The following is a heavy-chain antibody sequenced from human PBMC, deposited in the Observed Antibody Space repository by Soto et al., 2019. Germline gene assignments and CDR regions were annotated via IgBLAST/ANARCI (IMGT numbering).Heavy chain of an antibody. Sequence: ASVKVSCKASGFTFTSSAVQWVRQARGQRLEWIGWIVVGSGNTNYAQKFQERVTITRDMSTSTAYMELSSLRSEDTAVYYCAASSGSYSSGWYSDYWGQGTLVIVSS. D-gene: IGHD6-19*01. CDR3: AASSGSYSSGWYSDY. CDR2: IVVGSGNT. CDR1: GFTFTSSA. V-gene: IGHV1-58*01. J-gene: IGHJ4*02.